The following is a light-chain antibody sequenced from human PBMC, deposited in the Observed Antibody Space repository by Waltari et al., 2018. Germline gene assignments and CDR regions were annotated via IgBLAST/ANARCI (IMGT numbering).Light chain of an antibody. Sequence: QSALTQPASVSGSPGQSITIPCTGTSSDIGGYSSVSWYQQHPGKAPKLMIYDVTKRPSGVSNRFSGSNSGSTASLTISGLQAEDEADYYCSSYKGSSTLYVFGTGTKVTVL. V-gene: IGLV2-14*01. CDR2: DVT. J-gene: IGLJ1*01. CDR3: SSYKGSSTLYV. CDR1: SSDIGGYSS.